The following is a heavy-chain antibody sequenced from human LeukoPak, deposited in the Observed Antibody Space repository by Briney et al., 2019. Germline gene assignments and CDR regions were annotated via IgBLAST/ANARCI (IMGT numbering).Heavy chain of an antibody. CDR3: AAARGVTTGAFDI. Sequence: GASVKVSCKASGFTFTSSAMQWVRQARGQRLEWIGWIVVGSGNTNYAQKFQERVTITRDMSTSTAYMELSSLRSEDTAVYYCAAARGVTTGAFDIWGQGTMVTVSS. CDR1: GFTFTSSA. J-gene: IGHJ3*02. D-gene: IGHD4-17*01. V-gene: IGHV1-58*02. CDR2: IVVGSGNT.